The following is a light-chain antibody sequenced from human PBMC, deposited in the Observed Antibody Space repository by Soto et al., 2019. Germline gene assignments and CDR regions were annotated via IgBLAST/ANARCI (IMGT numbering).Light chain of an antibody. CDR1: SSDVGGYNY. CDR3: SSYTTSVRV. Sequence: QSALTQPASASGSPGQSVTISCTGTSSDVGGYNYVSWYQQYPGKAPKLLIYEVTKRPSGVPDRFSGSKSGNTASLTVSGLQIDDEADYYCSSYTTSVRVFGTGTKVTVL. J-gene: IGLJ1*01. V-gene: IGLV2-8*01. CDR2: EVT.